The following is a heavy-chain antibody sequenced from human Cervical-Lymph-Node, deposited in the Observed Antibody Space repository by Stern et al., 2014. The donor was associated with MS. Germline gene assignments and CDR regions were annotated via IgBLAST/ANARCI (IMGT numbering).Heavy chain of an antibody. J-gene: IGHJ4*02. CDR3: AREVGSSSWSLDY. CDR1: GFTFSNYA. V-gene: IGHV3-64*01. Sequence: VQLVQSGGGLVQPGGSLRLSCAASGFTFSNYAMHWVRQAPGKGLEYVSVISTNGGSTSYANSVKGRFTISRDNSKNTLYLHMGSLRADDMAVYYCAREVGSSSWSLDYWGQGTLVTVSS. D-gene: IGHD6-13*01. CDR2: ISTNGGST.